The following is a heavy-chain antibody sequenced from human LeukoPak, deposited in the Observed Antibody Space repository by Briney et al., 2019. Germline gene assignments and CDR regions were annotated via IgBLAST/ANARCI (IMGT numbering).Heavy chain of an antibody. D-gene: IGHD3-10*01. CDR3: ASTPGGHDAFDI. CDR2: IHYSGST. V-gene: IGHV4-39*07. CDR1: GGSISSSSYY. Sequence: PSETLSLTCTVSGGSISSSSYYWGWIRQPPGKGLEWIGSIHYSGSTYYNPSLKSRVTISVDRSKNQFSLKLSSVTAADTAVYYCASTPGGHDAFDIWGQGTMVTVSS. J-gene: IGHJ3*02.